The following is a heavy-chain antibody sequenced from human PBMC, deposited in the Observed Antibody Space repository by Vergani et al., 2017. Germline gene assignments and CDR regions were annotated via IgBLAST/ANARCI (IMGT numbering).Heavy chain of an antibody. D-gene: IGHD5-18*01. J-gene: IGHJ5*02. CDR2: IHYSENT. V-gene: IGHV4-59*11. CDR3: AADTHSGHRSDR. Sequence: QVQLQESGPGLVKSSETLSLTCSVSFDSISNLYCNWIRQPPGKGLDWIGYIHYSENTKYNPSLKTRVTMSVDTSKYQFSLPLTSVTAADTAVYYGAADTHSGHRSDRWGQGILVTVTS. CDR1: FDSISNLY.